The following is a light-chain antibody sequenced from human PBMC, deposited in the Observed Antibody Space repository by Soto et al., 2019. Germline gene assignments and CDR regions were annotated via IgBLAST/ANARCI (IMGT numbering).Light chain of an antibody. V-gene: IGLV4-69*01. CDR3: QNWGSAIHDVV. CDR1: SGYNNDA. CDR2: LNSDGSH. Sequence: QSVLTQSPSASASLGASVKLTCTLSSGYNNDAIAWHQQQPEKGPRYWKKLNSDGSHSKGDGIPDRFSGSSSGAERHLTISSLQAEDEADYYSQNWGSAIHDVVFGGGTKLTVL. J-gene: IGLJ2*01.